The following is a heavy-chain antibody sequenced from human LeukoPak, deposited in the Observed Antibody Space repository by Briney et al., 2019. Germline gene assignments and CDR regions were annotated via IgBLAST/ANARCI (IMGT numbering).Heavy chain of an antibody. Sequence: ASETLSLTCTVSGGSISSYYWSWIRQPPGKGLEWIGSIYYSGSTYYNPSLKSRVTISVDTSKNQFSLKLSSVTAADTAVYYCARHSSGWYNFDYWGQGTLVTVSS. J-gene: IGHJ4*02. CDR1: GGSISSYY. D-gene: IGHD6-19*01. V-gene: IGHV4-59*12. CDR2: IYYSGST. CDR3: ARHSSGWYNFDY.